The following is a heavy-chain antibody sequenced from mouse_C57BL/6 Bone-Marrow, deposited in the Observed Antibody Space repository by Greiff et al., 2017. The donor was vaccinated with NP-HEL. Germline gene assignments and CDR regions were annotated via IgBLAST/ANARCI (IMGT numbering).Heavy chain of an antibody. CDR1: GYTFTSYW. D-gene: IGHD1-1*01. Sequence: QVQLQQPGAELVKPGASVKMSCKASGYTFTSYWMHWVKQRPGQGLEWIGEIDPSDSYTNYNQKFKGKSTLTVDKSSSTAYMQLSSLTSEDSAVYYCARAYYYGSSWDFDVWGTGTTVTVSS. CDR2: IDPSDSYT. J-gene: IGHJ1*03. V-gene: IGHV1-69*01. CDR3: ARAYYYGSSWDFDV.